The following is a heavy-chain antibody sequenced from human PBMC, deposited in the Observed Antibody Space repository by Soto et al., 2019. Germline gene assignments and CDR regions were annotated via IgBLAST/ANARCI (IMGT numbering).Heavy chain of an antibody. Sequence: ASVKVSCKASGYTFTDYGITWVRQAPGQGLEWMGWINSHNGVTNNAQSFQDRVTMTTDTSTSTAYMELRRLRFDDTAVYYCASSSGSGSYYGPDYYYYYGMDVWGQGTTVTVSS. J-gene: IGHJ6*02. CDR1: GYTFTDYG. D-gene: IGHD3-10*01. CDR2: INSHNGVT. V-gene: IGHV1-18*04. CDR3: ASSSGSGSYYGPDYYYYYGMDV.